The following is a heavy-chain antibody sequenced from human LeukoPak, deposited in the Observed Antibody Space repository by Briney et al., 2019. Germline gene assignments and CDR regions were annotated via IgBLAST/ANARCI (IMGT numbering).Heavy chain of an antibody. CDR2: INPFRVIV. CDR3: ARGLDSYYFYGMDV. CDR1: GGTFSTYA. J-gene: IGHJ6*02. Sequence: SVKVSCKASGGTFSTYAISWVRQAPGQGLEWMGRINPFRVIVNYAQKFQGRVTITADRSTNTAYMELSSLRFEDTAVYYCARGLDSYYFYGMDVWGQGTTVTVSS. V-gene: IGHV1-69*04.